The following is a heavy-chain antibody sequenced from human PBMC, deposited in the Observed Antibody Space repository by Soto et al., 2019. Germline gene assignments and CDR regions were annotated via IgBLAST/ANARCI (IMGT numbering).Heavy chain of an antibody. CDR1: GDSVSSNSAT. V-gene: IGHV6-1*01. CDR3: ARDLSTYSSSWSRNWFDP. J-gene: IGHJ5*02. Sequence: SQTLSLTCAISGDSVSSNSATWNWIRQSPSRGLEWLGRTYYRSKWYNDYAVSVKSRITINPDTSKNQFSLQLNSVTPEDTAVYYCARDLSTYSSSWSRNWFDPWGQGTMVTVYS. D-gene: IGHD6-13*01. CDR2: TYYRSKWYN.